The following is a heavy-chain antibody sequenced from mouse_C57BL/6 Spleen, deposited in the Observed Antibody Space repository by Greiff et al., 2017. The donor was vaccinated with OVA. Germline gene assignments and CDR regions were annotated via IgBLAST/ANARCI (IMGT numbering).Heavy chain of an antibody. V-gene: IGHV1-42*01. Sequence: VQLQQSGAELVKPGASVKISCKASGYAFSSYWMNWVKQSPEKSPEWIGEINPSTGGTTYNQKFKAKATLTVDKSSSTAYMQLKSLTSEDSAVYYCARVSYYFDYWGQGTTLTVSS. CDR1: GYAFSSYW. CDR3: ARVSYYFDY. CDR2: INPSTGGT. D-gene: IGHD2-12*01. J-gene: IGHJ2*01.